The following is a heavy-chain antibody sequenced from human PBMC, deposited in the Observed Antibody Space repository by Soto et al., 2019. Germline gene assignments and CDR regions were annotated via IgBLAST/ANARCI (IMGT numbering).Heavy chain of an antibody. CDR3: ARAYTIFRNRLPPPGY. J-gene: IGHJ4*02. CDR2: INPSGGST. CDR1: GYTFTSYY. D-gene: IGHD4-17*01. V-gene: IGHV1-46*01. Sequence: GASVKVSCKASGYTFTSYYMHWVRQAPGQGLEWMGIINPSGGSTSYAQKFQGRVTMTRDTSTSTVYMELSSLRSEDTAVYYCARAYTIFRNRLPPPGYWGQGTLVTVSS.